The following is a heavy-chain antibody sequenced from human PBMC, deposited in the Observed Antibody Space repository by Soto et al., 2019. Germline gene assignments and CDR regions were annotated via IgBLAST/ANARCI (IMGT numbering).Heavy chain of an antibody. Sequence: GGSLRLSCAASGLTFNNYVMSWVRQGPGKGLEWVSGISGSGEITYYADSAKGHFTISRDNSKNSLYLQMNSLRAEDTAVYYCARDLRPWCSGGSCPSDGMDVWGQGTTVTVSS. V-gene: IGHV3-23*01. D-gene: IGHD2-15*01. CDR3: ARDLRPWCSGGSCPSDGMDV. CDR2: ISGSGEIT. CDR1: GLTFNNYV. J-gene: IGHJ6*02.